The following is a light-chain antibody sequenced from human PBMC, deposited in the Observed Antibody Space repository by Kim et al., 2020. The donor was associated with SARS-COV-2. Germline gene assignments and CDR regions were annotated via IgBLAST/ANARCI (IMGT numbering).Light chain of an antibody. CDR1: QSVSSNY. CDR3: QPYSSSPAT. V-gene: IGKV3-20*01. J-gene: IGKJ1*01. CDR2: GAS. Sequence: EIVLTQSPGTLSLSPGERATLSCRASQSVSSNYLAWYQQKPGQAPRLLIYGASSRATGIPDRFSGSGSGTDFTLTITRLEPEDFAVYYCQPYSSSPATFGQGTKVGIK.